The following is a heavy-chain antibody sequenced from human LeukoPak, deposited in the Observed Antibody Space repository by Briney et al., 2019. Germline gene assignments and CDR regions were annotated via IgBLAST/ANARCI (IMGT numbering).Heavy chain of an antibody. CDR3: ARTSSGWSGDAFDI. D-gene: IGHD6-19*01. J-gene: IGHJ3*02. V-gene: IGHV4-59*01. CDR1: GGPISSYY. CDR2: IYYSGST. Sequence: SETLSLTCTVSGGPISSYYWSWIRQPPGKGLEWIGYIYYSGSTNYNPSLKSRVTISVDTSKNQFSLKLSSVTAADTAVYYCARTSSGWSGDAFDIWGQGTMVTVSS.